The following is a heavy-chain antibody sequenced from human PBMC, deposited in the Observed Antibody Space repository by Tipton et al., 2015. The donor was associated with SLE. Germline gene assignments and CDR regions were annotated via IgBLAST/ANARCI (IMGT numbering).Heavy chain of an antibody. CDR3: ALLGSLLWFSPEGY. CDR2: INHSGST. D-gene: IGHD3-10*01. V-gene: IGHV4-39*07. J-gene: IGHJ4*02. Sequence: TLSLTCTVSGVSISSGGHYWSWIRQPPGKGLEWIGEINHSGSTNYNPSLKSRVTISVDTSKNQFSLKLSSVTAADTAVYYCALLGSLLWFSPEGYWGQGTLVTVSS. CDR1: GVSISSGGHY.